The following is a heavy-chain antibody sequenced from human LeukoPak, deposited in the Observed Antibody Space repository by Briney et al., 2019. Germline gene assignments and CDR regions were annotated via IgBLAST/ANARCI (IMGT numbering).Heavy chain of an antibody. J-gene: IGHJ4*02. Sequence: GGSLRLSCAASGFTFSSYAMSWVRQAPGKGLEWVSGLTGSGGNTYYADSVKGRFTISRDNSKNTLSLQMNSLRAEDTAVYYCARSTIAVKGGLDWGQGTLVTVSS. CDR2: LTGSGGNT. CDR3: ARSTIAVKGGLD. V-gene: IGHV3-23*01. D-gene: IGHD6-19*01. CDR1: GFTFSSYA.